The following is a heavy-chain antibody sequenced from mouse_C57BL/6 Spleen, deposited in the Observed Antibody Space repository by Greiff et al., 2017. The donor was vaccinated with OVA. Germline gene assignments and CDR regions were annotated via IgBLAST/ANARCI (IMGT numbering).Heavy chain of an antibody. CDR3: AYYYGSS. CDR1: GYTFTDYY. CDR2: INPNNGGT. Sequence: VQLQQSGPELVKPGASVKISCKASGYTFTDYYMNWVKQSHGKSLEWIGDINPNNGGTSYNQKFKGKATLTVDKSSSTAYMELRSLTSEDSAVYYCAYYYGSSWGQGTTLTVSS. J-gene: IGHJ2*01. V-gene: IGHV1-26*01. D-gene: IGHD1-1*01.